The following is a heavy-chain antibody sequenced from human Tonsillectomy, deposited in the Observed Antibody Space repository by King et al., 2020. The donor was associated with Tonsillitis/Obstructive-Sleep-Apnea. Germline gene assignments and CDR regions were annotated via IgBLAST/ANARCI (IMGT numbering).Heavy chain of an antibody. J-gene: IGHJ4*02. CDR2: IIPIFNIA. V-gene: IGHV1-69*04. CDR3: ARDAGYCTTPSCYKPLYY. Sequence: IQLVQSGAEVKKPGSSVKVSCKASGGTFSGYAINWVRQAPGQGLEWMGRIIPIFNIANYAQKFQGRVTITADKSTSTVYMELYSLRSEDTAMYYCARDAGYCTTPSCYKPLYYWGQGTLVTVSS. CDR1: GGTFSGYA. D-gene: IGHD2-2*02.